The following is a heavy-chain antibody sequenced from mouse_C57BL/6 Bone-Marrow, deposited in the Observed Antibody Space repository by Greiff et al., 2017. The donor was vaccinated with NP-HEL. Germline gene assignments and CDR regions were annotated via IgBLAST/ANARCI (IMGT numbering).Heavy chain of an antibody. V-gene: IGHV1-74*01. CDR2: IHPSDSDT. D-gene: IGHD2-1*01. CDR1: GYTFTSYW. Sequence: VQLQQPGAELVKPGASVKVSCKASGYTFTSYWMHWVKQRPGQGLEWIGRIHPSDSDTNYNEKFKGKATLTADKSSRTAYMQLSSLTSEDSAVYFCARSAIYYGNGSQFAYWGQGTLVTVSA. J-gene: IGHJ3*01. CDR3: ARSAIYYGNGSQFAY.